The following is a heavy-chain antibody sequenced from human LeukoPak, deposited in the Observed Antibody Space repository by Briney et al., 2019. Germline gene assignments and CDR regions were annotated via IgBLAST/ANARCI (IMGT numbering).Heavy chain of an antibody. V-gene: IGHV4-59*01. J-gene: IGHJ4*02. CDR1: GGSISSYY. CDR2: IYYSGST. Sequence: SETLSLTCTVSGGSISSYYWSWIRQPPGKGLEWIGYIYYSGSTNYNPSLKSRVTISVDTSRNQFSLKLSSVTAADTAVYYCARALYSGSWYLDYWGQGTLVTVSS. CDR3: ARALYSGSWYLDY. D-gene: IGHD6-13*01.